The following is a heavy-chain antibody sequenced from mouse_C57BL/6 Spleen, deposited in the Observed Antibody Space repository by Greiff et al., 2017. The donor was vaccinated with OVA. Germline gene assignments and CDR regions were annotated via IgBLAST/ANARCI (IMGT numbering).Heavy chain of an antibody. Sequence: EVQLVESEGGLVQPGSSMKLSCTASGFTFSDYYMAWVRQVPEKGLEWVANINYDGSSTYYLDSLKSRFIISRDNAKNILYLQMSSLKSEDTATYYCARGRIYYYGSSRYYFDYWGQGTTLTVSS. CDR3: ARGRIYYYGSSRYYFDY. J-gene: IGHJ2*01. CDR2: INYDGSST. CDR1: GFTFSDYY. V-gene: IGHV5-16*01. D-gene: IGHD1-1*01.